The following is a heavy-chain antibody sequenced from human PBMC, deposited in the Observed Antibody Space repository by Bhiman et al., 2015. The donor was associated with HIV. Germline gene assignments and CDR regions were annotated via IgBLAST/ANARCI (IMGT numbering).Heavy chain of an antibody. Sequence: EVQLVESGGGLVKPGGSLRLSCAASGFTFSIYIMNWVRQAPGKGLEWVSSISSSSSYIYYADSLKGRFTISRDNAKNSLYLQMNSLRAEDTAVYYCARGSSSALSAERFDPWGQGTLVTVSS. CDR1: GFTFSIYI. CDR2: ISSSSSYI. J-gene: IGHJ5*02. CDR3: ARGSSSALSAERFDP. D-gene: IGHD6-6*01. V-gene: IGHV3-21*06.